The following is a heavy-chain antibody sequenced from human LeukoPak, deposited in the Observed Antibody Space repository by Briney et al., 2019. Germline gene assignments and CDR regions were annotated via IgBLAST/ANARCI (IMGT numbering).Heavy chain of an antibody. CDR3: ARDTAMGKGDYYMDV. Sequence: SETLSLTCTVSGGSISSYYWSWIRQPAGKGLEWIGRIYTSGSTNYNPSLKSRVTISVDTSKNQFSLKLSSVTAADTAVYYCARDTAMGKGDYYMDVWGKGTTVTISS. V-gene: IGHV4-4*07. CDR1: GGSISSYY. D-gene: IGHD5-18*01. J-gene: IGHJ6*03. CDR2: IYTSGST.